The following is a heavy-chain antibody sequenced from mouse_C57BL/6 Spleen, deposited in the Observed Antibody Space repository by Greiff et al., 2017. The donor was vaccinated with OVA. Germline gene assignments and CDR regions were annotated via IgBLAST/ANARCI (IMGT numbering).Heavy chain of an antibody. D-gene: IGHD3-3*01. V-gene: IGHV5-4*01. J-gene: IGHJ2*01. Sequence: VQLKESGGGLVKPGGSLKLSCAASGFTFSSYAMSWVRQTPEKRLEWVATISDGGSYTYYPDNVKGRFTISRDNAKNNLYLQMSHLKSEDTAMYYCAREGRGDFDYWGQGTTLTVSS. CDR2: ISDGGSYT. CDR1: GFTFSSYA. CDR3: AREGRGDFDY.